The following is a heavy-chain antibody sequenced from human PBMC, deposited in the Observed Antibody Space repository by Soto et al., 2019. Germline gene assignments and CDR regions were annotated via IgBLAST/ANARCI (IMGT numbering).Heavy chain of an antibody. CDR3: TRGPIGRVSDI. Sequence: QVQLQESGPGLVKPSQTLSLTCTVSGGSFSSGSYSWSWIRQLPGRGLEWMGYIYDSGSTFYRPSLKSRVNILMDRSKNQFSLELNSVTAADTAVYYWTRGPIGRVSDIWGQGTVVTVSS. J-gene: IGHJ3*02. CDR2: IYDSGST. V-gene: IGHV4-31*03. CDR1: GGSFSSGSYS. D-gene: IGHD3-10*01.